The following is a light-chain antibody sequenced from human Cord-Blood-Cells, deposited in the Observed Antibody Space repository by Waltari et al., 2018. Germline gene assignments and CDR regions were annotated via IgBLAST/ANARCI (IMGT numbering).Light chain of an antibody. J-gene: IGLJ1*01. CDR3: SSYAGSNNYV. Sequence: QSALTQPPSPSGSPGQSFPLSCTGTSIDVGGFNYVSWYQQHPGKAPKLMIYEVSKRPSGVPDRFSGSKSGNTASLTVSGLQAEDEADYYCSSYAGSNNYVFGTGTKVTVL. V-gene: IGLV2-8*01. CDR1: SIDVGGFNY. CDR2: EVS.